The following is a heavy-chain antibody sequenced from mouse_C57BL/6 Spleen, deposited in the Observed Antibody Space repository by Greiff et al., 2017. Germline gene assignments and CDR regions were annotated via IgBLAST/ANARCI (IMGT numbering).Heavy chain of an antibody. CDR3: ESGICYDYDERGY. Sequence: QVQLKQPGTDLVKPGASVKLSCKASGYTFTSYWMHWVKQRPGQGLEWIGKINPSNGGTNYNEKFKSQATLTVDKSSSTAYMQLSSLTSEDSAVYYCESGICYDYDERGYWGQGTTLTVSS. CDR2: INPSNGGT. D-gene: IGHD2-4*01. J-gene: IGHJ2*01. V-gene: IGHV1-53*01. CDR1: GYTFTSYW.